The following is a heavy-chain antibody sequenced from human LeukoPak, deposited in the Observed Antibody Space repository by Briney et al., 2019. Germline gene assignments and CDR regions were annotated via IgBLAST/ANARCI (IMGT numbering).Heavy chain of an antibody. V-gene: IGHV3-11*01. J-gene: IGHJ5*01. CDR1: GFTFSDYY. CDR2: ISSSGGST. Sequence: GGSLRLSCAASGFTFSDYYMGWFRQAPGKGLEWVSYISSSGGSTYYADSVKGRFTVSRDSAKNSLYLQMNSLTAEDTAVYYCAGQKWLRFGVDSWGQGTLVTVSS. CDR3: AGQKWLRFGVDS. D-gene: IGHD5-12*01.